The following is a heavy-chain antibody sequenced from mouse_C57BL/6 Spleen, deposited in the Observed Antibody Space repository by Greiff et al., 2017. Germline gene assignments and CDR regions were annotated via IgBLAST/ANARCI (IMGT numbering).Heavy chain of an antibody. D-gene: IGHD4-1*01. J-gene: IGHJ4*01. CDR2: IDPETGGT. CDR3: TRSGAGTGYAMDY. CDR1: GYTFTDYE. Sequence: QVQLQQSGAELVRPGASVTLSCKASGYTFTDYEMHWVKQTPVHGLEWIGAIDPETGGTAYNQKFKGKAILTADKSSSTAYMELRSLTSEDSAVYYCTRSGAGTGYAMDYWGQGTSVTVSS. V-gene: IGHV1-15*01.